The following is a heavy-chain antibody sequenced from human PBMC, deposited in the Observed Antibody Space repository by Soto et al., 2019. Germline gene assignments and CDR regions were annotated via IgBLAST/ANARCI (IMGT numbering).Heavy chain of an antibody. CDR1: GGTFSSYT. D-gene: IGHD3-10*01. J-gene: IGHJ4*02. CDR3: ARMGSGSGSYSYPYFDY. Sequence: SVKVSCKASGGTFSSYTISWVRQAPGQGLEWMGRIIPILGIANYAQKFQGRVTITADKSTSTAYMELSSLRSEDTAVYYCARMGSGSGSYSYPYFDYWGQGTLVTVSS. CDR2: IIPILGIA. V-gene: IGHV1-69*02.